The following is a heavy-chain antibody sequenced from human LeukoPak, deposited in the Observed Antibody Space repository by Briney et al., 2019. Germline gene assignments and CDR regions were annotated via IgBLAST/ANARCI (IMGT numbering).Heavy chain of an antibody. Sequence: TLSITCTVSGGSISSGGYYWSWIRQHPGKGVEWIGYNYYRGSTYYNPSLKSRFTISVDTSKNHFSLKLSSVTAADTAVYYCARWEDYYEDFWGQGTLVTVSS. J-gene: IGHJ4*02. CDR3: ARWEDYYEDF. CDR1: GGSISSGGYY. CDR2: NYYRGST. V-gene: IGHV4-31*03. D-gene: IGHD3-22*01.